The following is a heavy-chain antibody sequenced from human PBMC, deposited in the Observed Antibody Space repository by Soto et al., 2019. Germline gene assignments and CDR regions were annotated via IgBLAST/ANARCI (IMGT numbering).Heavy chain of an antibody. D-gene: IGHD3-10*01. V-gene: IGHV3-30*18. CDR3: GKVRSGWFGGAFDY. CDR1: GFSLTTIG. J-gene: IGHJ4*01. CDR2: ISYDGSAK. Sequence: QVKLVESGGGVVQPGKSLGLSCAASGFSLTTIGMHWVRQAPGKGLEWVALISYDGSAKYYADSVKGRFTVSRDVSKNTLFLQMNSLRIEDTAVYYCGKVRSGWFGGAFDYWGHGTVVTVSS.